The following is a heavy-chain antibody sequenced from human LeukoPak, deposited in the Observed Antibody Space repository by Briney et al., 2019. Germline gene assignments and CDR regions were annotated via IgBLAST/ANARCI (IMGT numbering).Heavy chain of an antibody. CDR3: ARGLGYRKAAIRFRNWFDP. D-gene: IGHD2-2*02. CDR1: GGSISSNSYY. V-gene: IGHV4-39*01. Sequence: SETLSLTCTVSGGSISSNSYYWGWIRLPPGKGLGWIGHIYYSGSTYYNPSLKSRVTISVDTSKNQFSLKLSSVTAADTAVYYCARGLGYRKAAIRFRNWFDPWGQGTLVTVSS. CDR2: IYYSGST. J-gene: IGHJ5*02.